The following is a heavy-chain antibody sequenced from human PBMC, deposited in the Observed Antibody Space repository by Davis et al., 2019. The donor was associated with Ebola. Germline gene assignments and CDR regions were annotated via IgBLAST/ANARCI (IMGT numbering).Heavy chain of an antibody. CDR1: GYTFTNYT. CDR2: IHGGNGNR. D-gene: IGHD3-22*01. CDR3: ARTGWDLYYYDSSGYYRGYYGMDV. V-gene: IGHV1-3*01. J-gene: IGHJ6*04. Sequence: AASVKVSCKAPGYTFTNYTMHWVRQAPGQRLEWMGWIHGGNGNRKYSQKLQGRVTITMDTSASTAYMELSSLRSEDTAVYYCARTGWDLYYYDSSGYYRGYYGMDVWGKGTTVTVSS.